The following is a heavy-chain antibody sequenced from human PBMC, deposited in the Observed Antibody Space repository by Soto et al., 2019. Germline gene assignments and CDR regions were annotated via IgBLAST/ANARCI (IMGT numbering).Heavy chain of an antibody. CDR3: AKGRGGKTVANFGMDV. Sequence: ASVKVSCKASGDSVSNDYLHWVRQAPGQGFEWLGLISPFGGATAYAQRFKGRVTVTMDKSSTSFYLELSSLRSDDTAVYYCAKGRGGKTVANFGMDVWGQGVTVTVSS. CDR2: ISPFGGAT. V-gene: IGHV1-46*01. D-gene: IGHD3-16*01. CDR1: GDSVSNDY. J-gene: IGHJ6*02.